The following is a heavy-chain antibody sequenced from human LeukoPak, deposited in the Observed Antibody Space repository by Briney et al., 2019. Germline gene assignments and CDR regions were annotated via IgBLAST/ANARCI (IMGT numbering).Heavy chain of an antibody. CDR2: IKQDGSAK. CDR3: AQECVDSTGYYYVPNWFDP. V-gene: IGHV3-7*01. D-gene: IGHD3-22*01. J-gene: IGHJ5*02. CDR1: GFTFSSYW. Sequence: GGSLRLSCVASGFTFSSYWMSWVRQAPGKGLEWVANIKQDGSAKYYVDSVKGRFTISRDDAKNSLYLHMNSLRADDTAVYYCAQECVDSTGYYYVPNWFDPWGQGTLVTVSS.